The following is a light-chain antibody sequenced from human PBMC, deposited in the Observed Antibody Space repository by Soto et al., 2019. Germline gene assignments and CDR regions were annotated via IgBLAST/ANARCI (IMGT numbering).Light chain of an antibody. CDR2: GSS. Sequence: DIQLTQSPSSLSASVGDRVTMTCRTSQRITSYLNWYQQKPGKAPRLLIYGSSSLQGGVPSRFSGSGSGTDFTLTISSLQPEDFATYYCQQSHSMPWTFGQGTKVDNK. CDR3: QQSHSMPWT. V-gene: IGKV1-39*01. CDR1: QRITSY. J-gene: IGKJ1*01.